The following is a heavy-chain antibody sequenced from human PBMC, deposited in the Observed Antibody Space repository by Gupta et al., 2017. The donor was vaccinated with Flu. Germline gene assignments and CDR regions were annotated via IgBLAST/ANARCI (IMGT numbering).Heavy chain of an antibody. Sequence: AQLVQSGTDVKEPGASLKVSCKASGYTFTDYYIHWVRQAPGQGREWVGRVKPNSGSTNVEQKFQGRITLAMDTSISTAYMELTRLRSDDTAVYYWARERFCSTASCYRWFDPWGQGTRVIVAS. D-gene: IGHD2-2*02. CDR3: ARERFCSTASCYRWFDP. V-gene: IGHV1-2*06. J-gene: IGHJ5*02. CDR1: GYTFTDYY. CDR2: VKPNSGST.